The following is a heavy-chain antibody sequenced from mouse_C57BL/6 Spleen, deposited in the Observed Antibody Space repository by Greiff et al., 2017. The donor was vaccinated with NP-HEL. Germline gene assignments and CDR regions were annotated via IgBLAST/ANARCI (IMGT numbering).Heavy chain of an antibody. CDR3: VRQSGYFDV. CDR1: GFSFNTYA. J-gene: IGHJ1*03. Sequence: EVMLVESGGGLVQPKGSLKLSCAASGFSFNTYAMNWVRQAPGKGLEWVARIRSKSNNYATYYADSVKDRFTISRDDSESMLYLQMNNLKTEDTAMYYCVRQSGYFDVWGTGTTVTVSS. CDR2: IRSKSNNYAT. V-gene: IGHV10-1*01.